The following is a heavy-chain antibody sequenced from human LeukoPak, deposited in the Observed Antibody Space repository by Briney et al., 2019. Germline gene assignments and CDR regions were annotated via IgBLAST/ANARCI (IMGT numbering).Heavy chain of an antibody. CDR2: IYYISNT. Sequence: SETLSLTCTVSGASVGSAGYYWSWIPQPPGGGLEWIGYIYYISNTNYNPSLKSRVTMSVDPSKNQFSLKLNSVTAADTAVYYCARTQSQSGSYRYYFGHWGQGTLVTVSS. CDR1: GASVGSAGYY. V-gene: IGHV4-61*08. J-gene: IGHJ4*02. D-gene: IGHD1-26*01. CDR3: ARTQSQSGSYRYYFGH.